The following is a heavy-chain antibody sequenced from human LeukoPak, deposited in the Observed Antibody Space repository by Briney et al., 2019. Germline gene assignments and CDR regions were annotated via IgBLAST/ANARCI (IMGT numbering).Heavy chain of an antibody. V-gene: IGHV4-61*02. Sequence: PSETLSLTCTVSGGSISSGSYYWSWIRQPAGKGLEWIGRIYTSGSTNYNPSLKSRVTISVDTSKNQFSLKLSSVTAADTAVYYCARDGIDYGGNWFDPWGQGTLVTVSS. D-gene: IGHD4-23*01. CDR2: IYTSGST. CDR1: GGSISSGSYY. CDR3: ARDGIDYGGNWFDP. J-gene: IGHJ5*02.